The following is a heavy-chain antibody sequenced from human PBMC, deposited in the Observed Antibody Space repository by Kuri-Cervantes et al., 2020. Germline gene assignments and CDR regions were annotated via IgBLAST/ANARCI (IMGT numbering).Heavy chain of an antibody. CDR3: ATITNGDYDVLGYYYYYMDV. V-gene: IGHV1-69*13. Sequence: SVKVSCKASGGTFSSYAISWVRQAPGQGLEWMGGIIPIFGTANYAQKFQGRVTITADESTSTAYMELSSLRSEDTAVYYCATITNGDYDVLGYYYYYMDVWGKGTTVTVSS. D-gene: IGHD4-17*01. J-gene: IGHJ6*03. CDR2: IIPIFGTA. CDR1: GGTFSSYA.